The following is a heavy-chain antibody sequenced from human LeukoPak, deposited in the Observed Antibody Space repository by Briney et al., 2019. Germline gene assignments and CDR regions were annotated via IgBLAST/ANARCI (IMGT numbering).Heavy chain of an antibody. CDR2: INPNSGGT. D-gene: IGHD1-7*01. J-gene: IGHJ6*03. CDR1: GYSFTGYY. V-gene: IGHV1-2*02. Sequence: ASVKVSCKASGYSFTGYYMHWVRQAPGQGLEWMGWINPNSGGTNYAQKFQGRVTMSRDTSISTAYMELSRLRSDDTAVYYCARDPGTTIYTYPYYYYMDVWGKGTTVTVSS. CDR3: ARDPGTTIYTYPYYYYMDV.